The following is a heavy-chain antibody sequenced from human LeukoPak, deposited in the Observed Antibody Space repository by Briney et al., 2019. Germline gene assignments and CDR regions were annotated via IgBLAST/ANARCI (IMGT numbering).Heavy chain of an antibody. D-gene: IGHD5-12*01. CDR1: GGTFSSYA. CDR2: LIPIFGTA. Sequence: ASVKVSCKASGGTFSSYAISWVRQAPGQGLEWMGGLIPIFGTANYAQKFQGRVTITADESTSTAYMELSSLRSEDTAVYYCARERRGYSGYPGNNYFDYWGQGTLVTVSS. J-gene: IGHJ4*02. CDR3: ARERRGYSGYPGNNYFDY. V-gene: IGHV1-69*01.